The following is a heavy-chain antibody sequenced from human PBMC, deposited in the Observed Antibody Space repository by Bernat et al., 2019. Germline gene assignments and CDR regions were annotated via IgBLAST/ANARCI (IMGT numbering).Heavy chain of an antibody. CDR1: GFTFSTFW. CDR3: ARGGYSGYIIY. J-gene: IGHJ4*02. D-gene: IGHD5-12*01. Sequence: EVQLVESGGGLVQPGGSLRLSCAASGFTFSTFWMTWVRQAPGKGLEWVANMNQDGSEQYYVDSVKGRFTISRDNAKNSLYLQMNSLRAEDTAMYYCARGGYSGYIIYWGQGTLVTVSS. V-gene: IGHV3-7*03. CDR2: MNQDGSEQ.